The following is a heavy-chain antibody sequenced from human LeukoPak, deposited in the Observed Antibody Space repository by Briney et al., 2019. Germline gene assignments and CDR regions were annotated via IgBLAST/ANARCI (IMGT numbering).Heavy chain of an antibody. D-gene: IGHD3-9*01. CDR1: GGSISSSSYY. CDR3: ARLLYYDILTGYYFSLYYFDY. Sequence: SETLSLTCTVSGGSISSSSYYWGWIRQPPGKGLEWIGSIYYSGSTYYNLSLKSRVTISVDTSKNQFSLKLSSVTAADTAVYYCARLLYYDILTGYYFSLYYFDYWGQGTLVTVSS. CDR2: IYYSGST. V-gene: IGHV4-39*01. J-gene: IGHJ4*02.